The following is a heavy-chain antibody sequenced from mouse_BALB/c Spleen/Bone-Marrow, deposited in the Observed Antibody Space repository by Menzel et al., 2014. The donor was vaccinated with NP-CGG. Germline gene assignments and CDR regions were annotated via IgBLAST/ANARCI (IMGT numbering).Heavy chain of an antibody. CDR1: GYTFTSYW. D-gene: IGHD2-4*01. Sequence: QVQLQQSGAELAKPGAAVKMSCKASGYTFTSYWMHWVKQRPGQGLEWIGYINPSTGYTEYNQKFKDKATLTADKSSSTAYMQLSSLTSEDAAVYYCARSGDYGGFDYWGQGTTLTVSS. CDR2: INPSTGYT. V-gene: IGHV1-7*01. CDR3: ARSGDYGGFDY. J-gene: IGHJ2*01.